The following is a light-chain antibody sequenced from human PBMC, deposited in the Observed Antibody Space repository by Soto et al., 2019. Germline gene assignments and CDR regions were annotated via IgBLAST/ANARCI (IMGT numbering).Light chain of an antibody. CDR2: DAS. CDR1: QSVYSY. V-gene: IGKV3-11*01. J-gene: IGKJ4*01. CDR3: QHRSNWPLT. Sequence: EIVLTQSPATLSLSPGERATLSCRASQSVYSYLAWYQQKPGQAPRLLIYDASNRATGIPPRFSGSGSGTDFTLTIDSLEPDDLAVYYCQHRSNWPLTFGGGTKVDIK.